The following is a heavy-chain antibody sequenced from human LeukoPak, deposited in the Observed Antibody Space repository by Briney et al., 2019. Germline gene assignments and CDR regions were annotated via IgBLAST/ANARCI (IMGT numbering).Heavy chain of an antibody. CDR3: AKDAFHFGGSSGAFDI. CDR2: ISYDGSNK. V-gene: IGHV3-30*18. CDR1: GFTFSSYG. D-gene: IGHD1-26*01. J-gene: IGHJ3*02. Sequence: PGGSLRLSCAASGFTFSSYGMHWVRQAPGKGLEWVAVISYDGSNKYYADSVKGRFTISRDNSKNTLYLQMNSLRAEDTAVYYCAKDAFHFGGSSGAFDIWGQGTMVTVSS.